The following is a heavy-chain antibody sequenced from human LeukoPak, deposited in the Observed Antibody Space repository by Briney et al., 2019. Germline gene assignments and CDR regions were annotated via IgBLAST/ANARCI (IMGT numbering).Heavy chain of an antibody. D-gene: IGHD2-2*01. Sequence: SETLSLTCTVSGGSISSYYWSCIRQPAGKGLEWIGRIYTSGSTNYNPSLKSRVTMSVATYKNQFSLKLSSVTAADTAVYYCAREGEPVVVPAAKEDWFDPWGQGTLVTVSS. V-gene: IGHV4-4*07. J-gene: IGHJ5*02. CDR2: IYTSGST. CDR3: AREGEPVVVPAAKEDWFDP. CDR1: GGSISSYY.